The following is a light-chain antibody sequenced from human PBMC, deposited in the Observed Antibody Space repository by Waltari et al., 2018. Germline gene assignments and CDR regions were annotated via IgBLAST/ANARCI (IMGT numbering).Light chain of an antibody. V-gene: IGKV4-1*01. Sequence: DIVMTQSPDSLAVSLGERATINCKSSQSVLYNSNDKNYLAWYQKKPGQPPRLLIYWASTRESGVPERFSGSGSGTDFTLTISSLQAEDVAVYYCQQYYRIPRTFGQGTTVDIK. CDR3: QQYYRIPRT. CDR1: QSVLYNSNDKNY. J-gene: IGKJ1*01. CDR2: WAS.